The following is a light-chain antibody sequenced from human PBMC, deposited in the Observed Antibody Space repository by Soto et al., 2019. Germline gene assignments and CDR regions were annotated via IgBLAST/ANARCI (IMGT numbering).Light chain of an antibody. V-gene: IGLV2-14*01. CDR2: DVS. J-gene: IGLJ2*01. Sequence: QSALTQPASVSGSPGQSITISCTGTSSDVGGYNYVSWYQQHPGKAPKLMIYDVSNWPSGVSNRFSGSKSGNTASLTISGLQAEDEADYYCSSYTSSSTVVFGGGTQVTVL. CDR1: SSDVGGYNY. CDR3: SSYTSSSTVV.